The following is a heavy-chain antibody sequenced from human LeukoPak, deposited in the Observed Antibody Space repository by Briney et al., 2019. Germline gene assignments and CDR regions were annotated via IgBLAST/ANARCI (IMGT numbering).Heavy chain of an antibody. V-gene: IGHV3-30*03. CDR1: GFTFSSYG. J-gene: IGHJ4*02. Sequence: PGRSLRLSCAASGFTFSSYGMHWVRQAPGKGLEWVAAISYDGNNKYYADSVKGRFTISRDNAKNSLYLQMNSLRAEDTAVYYCARVYGGYRFDYWGQGTLVTVSS. CDR2: ISYDGNNK. CDR3: ARVYGGYRFDY. D-gene: IGHD5-12*01.